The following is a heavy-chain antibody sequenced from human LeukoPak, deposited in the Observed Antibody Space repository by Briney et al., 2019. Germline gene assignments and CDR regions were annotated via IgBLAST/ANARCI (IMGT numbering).Heavy chain of an antibody. Sequence: GGSLRLSCAASGFTFSSYSMNWVRQAPGKGLEWVSSISSSSSYIYYADSVKGRFTISRDNAKNSLYLQMNSLRAEDTAVYYCASLVDSNSWYDYFDYWGQGTLVTVSS. V-gene: IGHV3-21*01. CDR2: ISSSSSYI. CDR3: ASLVDSNSWYDYFDY. CDR1: GFTFSSYS. D-gene: IGHD6-13*01. J-gene: IGHJ4*02.